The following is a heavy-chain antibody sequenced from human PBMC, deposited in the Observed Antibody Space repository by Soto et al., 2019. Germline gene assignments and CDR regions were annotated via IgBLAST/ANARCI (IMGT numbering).Heavy chain of an antibody. CDR2: INIDGSST. CDR1: GFTPSSYW. V-gene: IGHV3-74*01. CDR3: ARSRDGYNFVGNC. J-gene: IGHJ4*02. Sequence: EVQLVESGGGLVQPGGSLRLSCAASGFTPSSYWMHWVRQAPGKGLVWISRINIDGSSTSYADSVKGRFTISRDNAKNTLYLQVNSLRAEDTAVYYCARSRDGYNFVGNCWGQGTLVTVSS. D-gene: IGHD5-12*01.